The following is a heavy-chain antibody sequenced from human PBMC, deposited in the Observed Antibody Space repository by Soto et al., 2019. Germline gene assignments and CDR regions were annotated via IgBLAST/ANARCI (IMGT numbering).Heavy chain of an antibody. D-gene: IGHD3-3*01. CDR2: ISSSSSYI. CDR3: ARDIYKRITIFGVVNYYGMDV. V-gene: IGHV3-21*01. CDR1: GFTFSSYS. Sequence: GGSLRLSCAASGFTFSSYSMNWVRQAPGKGLEWVSSISSSSSYIYYADAVKGRFTISSDNAKNSLYLQMNSLRAEDTAVYYCARDIYKRITIFGVVNYYGMDVWGQGTTVTVSS. J-gene: IGHJ6*02.